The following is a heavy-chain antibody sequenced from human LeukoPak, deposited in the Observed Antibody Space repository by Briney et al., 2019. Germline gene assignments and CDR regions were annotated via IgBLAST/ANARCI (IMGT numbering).Heavy chain of an antibody. V-gene: IGHV4-39*07. D-gene: IGHD3-16*01. CDR1: GGSISSSSYY. J-gene: IGHJ5*02. CDR3: ARDYDKGEPEFDP. CDR2: IYYSGST. Sequence: ASETLSLTCTVSGGSISSSSYYWGWIRQPPGKGLEWIGSIYYSGSTYYNPSLKSRVTISVDTSKNQFSLKLSSVTAADTAVYYCARDYDKGEPEFDPWGQGTLVTVSS.